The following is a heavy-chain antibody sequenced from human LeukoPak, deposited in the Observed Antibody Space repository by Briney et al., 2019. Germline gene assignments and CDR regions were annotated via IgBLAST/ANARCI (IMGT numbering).Heavy chain of an antibody. Sequence: AGGSLRLSCAASGFTVSSNYMSWVRQAPGKGMEWVSVSYSGGSTYYADSVKGRFTISRDNPKTKLYIQMNSLRAEDTAVYYCARAKPKNMVRGFIMRREGRYYFDYWGQGTLVTVSS. V-gene: IGHV3-53*01. CDR2: SYSGGST. J-gene: IGHJ4*02. D-gene: IGHD3-10*01. CDR1: GFTVSSNY. CDR3: ARAKPKNMVRGFIMRREGRYYFDY.